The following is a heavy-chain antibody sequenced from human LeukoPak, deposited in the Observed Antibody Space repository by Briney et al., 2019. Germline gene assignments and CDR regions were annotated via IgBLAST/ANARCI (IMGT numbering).Heavy chain of an antibody. J-gene: IGHJ4*02. CDR3: ARGRSWGESGFDY. Sequence: SQTLSLTCAISRDTVSNNSAAWNWTRQSPSRGLEWLGRTYYRSKWYNDYAVSVKSRITINPDTSKNQFSLQLNSVTPEDTAVYYCARGRSWGESGFDYWGQGTLVTVSS. CDR2: TYYRSKWYN. V-gene: IGHV6-1*01. CDR1: RDTVSNNSAA. D-gene: IGHD6-13*01.